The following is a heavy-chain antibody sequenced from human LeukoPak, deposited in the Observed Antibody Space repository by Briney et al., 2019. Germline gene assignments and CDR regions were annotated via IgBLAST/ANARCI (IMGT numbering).Heavy chain of an antibody. V-gene: IGHV1-18*01. CDR3: ARHGGIGPKRDYFDY. CDR2: LSTDNGDT. CDR1: AYTFTRYG. Sequence: ASVKVSCKASAYTFTRYGISWVRQAPGQGVEWMGWLSTDNGDTNYAQKFQGRVTMTTDTSTTTAHMELRSLTSDDTAIYYCARHGGIGPKRDYFDYWGPGTLVTVSS. D-gene: IGHD3-16*01. J-gene: IGHJ4*02.